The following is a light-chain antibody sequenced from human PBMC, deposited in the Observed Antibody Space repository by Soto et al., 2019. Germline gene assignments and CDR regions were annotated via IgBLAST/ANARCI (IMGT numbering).Light chain of an antibody. CDR2: GAS. Sequence: EIVMTQSPATLSVSPGDRATLSCRASQTVSCNLPWYQQKPGQAPRLLIHGASTRAAGIPARFSGSGSGTEFTLTISSLQSEAFAVYCCHQYKAGPLFTVGPPTRVDIK. CDR3: HQYKAGPLFT. CDR1: QTVSCN. V-gene: IGKV3-15*01. J-gene: IGKJ3*01.